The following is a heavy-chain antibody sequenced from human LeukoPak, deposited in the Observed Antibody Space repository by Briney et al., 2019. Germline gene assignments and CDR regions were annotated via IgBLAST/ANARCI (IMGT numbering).Heavy chain of an antibody. CDR1: GYTFSSYD. J-gene: IGHJ2*01. D-gene: IGHD2-21*01. V-gene: IGHV3-23*01. CDR3: ARHAPDLQIPWWYSDL. Sequence: PGGSLRLSCAASGYTFSSYDLTWVRRAPGKGLEWVSAISGSGPSVYYVDSVKGRFTISRDNSKNTLYLQMNSLRAEDTAVYYCARHAPDLQIPWWYSDLWGRGTLVTVSS. CDR2: ISGSGPSV.